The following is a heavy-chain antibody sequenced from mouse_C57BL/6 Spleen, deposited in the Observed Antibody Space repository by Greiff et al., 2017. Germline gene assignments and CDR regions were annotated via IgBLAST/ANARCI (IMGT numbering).Heavy chain of an antibody. D-gene: IGHD1-1*01. CDR2: IDPEDGET. Sequence: EVKVEESGAELVKPGASVKLSCTASGFNIKDYYMHWVKQRTEQGLEWIGRIDPEDGETKYAPKFQGKATITADTSSNTAYLQLSSLTSEDTAVYYCARSTTVPYFDYWGQGTTLTVSS. CDR3: ARSTTVPYFDY. CDR1: GFNIKDYY. J-gene: IGHJ2*01. V-gene: IGHV14-2*01.